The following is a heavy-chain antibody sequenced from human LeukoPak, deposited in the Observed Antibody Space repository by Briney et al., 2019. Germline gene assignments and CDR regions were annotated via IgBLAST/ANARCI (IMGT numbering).Heavy chain of an antibody. V-gene: IGHV4-39*01. D-gene: IGHD3-10*01. CDR3: AIPPYYYGSGSYNDAFDI. CDR2: IYYSGST. J-gene: IGHJ3*02. Sequence: PSETLSLTCTVSGGSISSSSYYWGCIGPRPGKGLEWFGTIYYSGSTYYNPSIKSLVTISVNTTTTQFFLKLTSGTAAHTAEYYCAIPPYYYGSGSYNDAFDIWGQGTMVTVSS. CDR1: GGSISSSSYY.